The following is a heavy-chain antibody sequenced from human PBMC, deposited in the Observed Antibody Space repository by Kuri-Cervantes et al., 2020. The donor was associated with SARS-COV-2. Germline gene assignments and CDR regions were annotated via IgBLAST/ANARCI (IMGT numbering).Heavy chain of an antibody. Sequence: ASVKVSCKAAGYIFSNCGMTWGRQAPGQGLEWRGWIDTSTGKTTYGQGFTGRFVFSLDKSASTVNLQITSLQPEDAATYYCARLLITYCNGGICFHFDPWGQGTLVTVSS. CDR1: GYIFSNCG. CDR3: ARLLITYCNGGICFHFDP. J-gene: IGHJ5*02. CDR2: IDTSTGKT. D-gene: IGHD2/OR15-2a*01. V-gene: IGHV7-4-1*02.